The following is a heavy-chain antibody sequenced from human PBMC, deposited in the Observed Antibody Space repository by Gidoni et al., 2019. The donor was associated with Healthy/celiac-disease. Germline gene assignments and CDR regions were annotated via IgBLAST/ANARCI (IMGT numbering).Heavy chain of an antibody. CDR3: ARGRVPTYYYDSSGYPY. Sequence: QVQLVQSGAEVKKPGSSVKVSCKASGGTFSSYAISWVRPAPGQGLEWMGGIIPIFGTANYAQKFQGRVTITADESTSTAYMELSSLRSEDTAVYYCARGRVPTYYYDSSGYPYWGQGTLVTVSS. J-gene: IGHJ4*02. D-gene: IGHD3-22*01. CDR1: GGTFSSYA. V-gene: IGHV1-69*01. CDR2: IIPIFGTA.